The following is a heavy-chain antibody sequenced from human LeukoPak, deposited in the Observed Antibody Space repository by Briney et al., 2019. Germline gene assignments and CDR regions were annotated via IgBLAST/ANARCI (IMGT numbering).Heavy chain of an antibody. CDR2: INSHGGST. CDR1: GFTFSSYA. J-gene: IGHJ4*02. Sequence: GGSLRLSCSASGFTFSSYAMHWVRQAPGKGLEYVSTINSHGGSTYYADSVKDRFTISRDNSKNTLYLQMSSLRSDDTAVYYCVKATLGYCSGGTCSADYWGQGTLVTVSS. D-gene: IGHD2-15*01. CDR3: VKATLGYCSGGTCSADY. V-gene: IGHV3-64D*06.